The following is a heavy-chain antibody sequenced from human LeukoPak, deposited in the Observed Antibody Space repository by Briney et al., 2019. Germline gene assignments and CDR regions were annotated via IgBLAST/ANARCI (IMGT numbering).Heavy chain of an antibody. V-gene: IGHV3-7*04. D-gene: IGHD2-21*01. Sequence: GGSLRLSCATSGFNFSDSRMTWVRQAPGKGLQWVANINRDGTEKHFLDSVEGRFTISRDNAKKSLYLLMDSLRPQDTAVYFCVRGDWYFESWGQGTLVTVSS. J-gene: IGHJ4*02. CDR2: INRDGTEK. CDR3: VRGDWYFES. CDR1: GFNFSDSR.